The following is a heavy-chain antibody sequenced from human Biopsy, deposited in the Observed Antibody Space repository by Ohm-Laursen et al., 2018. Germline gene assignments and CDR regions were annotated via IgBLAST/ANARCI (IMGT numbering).Heavy chain of an antibody. CDR2: INPKSGGT. J-gene: IGHJ4*02. Sequence: DSVKVSCKASGYTFTGYYLHWVRQAPGQGLEWMGWINPKSGGTHYLEKFRGRVTMTRDTSISTAYMEVGSLRSDDTAVYYCAIDGNDFLTDYLKIDQWGQGTLVTVSS. CDR1: GYTFTGYY. D-gene: IGHD3-9*01. CDR3: AIDGNDFLTDYLKIDQ. V-gene: IGHV1-2*02.